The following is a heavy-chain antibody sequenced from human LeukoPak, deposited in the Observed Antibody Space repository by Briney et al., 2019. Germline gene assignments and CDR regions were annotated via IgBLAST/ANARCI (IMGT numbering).Heavy chain of an antibody. CDR2: IYSGGST. D-gene: IGHD5/OR15-5a*01. V-gene: IGHV3-66*01. J-gene: IGHJ4*02. CDR1: GITVSSNY. Sequence: QPGGSLRLSCAASGITVSSNYMNWVRQAPGKGLEWVAIIYSGGSTYYADSVKGRFTISRDNSKNTLYLQMNSLRAEDTAVYYCARRRYSVYDFDYWGQGTLVTVSS. CDR3: ARRRYSVYDFDY.